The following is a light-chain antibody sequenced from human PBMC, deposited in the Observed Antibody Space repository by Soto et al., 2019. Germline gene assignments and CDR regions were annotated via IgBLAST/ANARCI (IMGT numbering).Light chain of an antibody. V-gene: IGLV1-40*01. J-gene: IGLJ1*01. CDR2: GNS. Sequence: QSVLTQPPSVSGAPGQRVTISCTGSSSNIGAGYDVHWYQQLPGTAPKLLIYGNSNRPSGVPDRFSGSKSGTSASLAITGLQAEDEADYYCHSYDSSLSAVFGTGTKLTVL. CDR1: SSNIGAGYD. CDR3: HSYDSSLSAV.